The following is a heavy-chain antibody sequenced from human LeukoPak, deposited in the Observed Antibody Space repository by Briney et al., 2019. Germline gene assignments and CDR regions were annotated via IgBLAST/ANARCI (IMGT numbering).Heavy chain of an antibody. CDR1: GGSISSGNSF. CDR3: ATVASGWYPDY. Sequence: SETLSLTCTVSGGSISSGNSFWTWMRQPAGKGLEWIGRIDSSGSTNYNPSLKSRVTISLQTSKNQFSLKLSSVTAADTAVYYCATVASGWYPDYWGQGALVTVAS. D-gene: IGHD6-19*01. V-gene: IGHV4-61*02. J-gene: IGHJ4*02. CDR2: IDSSGST.